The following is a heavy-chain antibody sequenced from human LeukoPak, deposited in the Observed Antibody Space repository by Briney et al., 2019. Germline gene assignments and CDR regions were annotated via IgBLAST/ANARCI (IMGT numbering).Heavy chain of an antibody. D-gene: IGHD2-2*01. Sequence: GGSLRLSCAASGFTFSSNAMSWVRQAPGKGLEWVSYLSSTGSTIYYADSVKGRFTISRDNAKNSLYLQMNSLRDEDTAVYYCARVGAPSSSSFAILYWGQGTLVTVSS. J-gene: IGHJ4*02. CDR2: LSSTGSTI. V-gene: IGHV3-48*02. CDR1: GFTFSSNA. CDR3: ARVGAPSSSSFAILY.